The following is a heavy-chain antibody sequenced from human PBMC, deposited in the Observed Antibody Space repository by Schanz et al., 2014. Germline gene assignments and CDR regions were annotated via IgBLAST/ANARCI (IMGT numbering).Heavy chain of an antibody. D-gene: IGHD3-16*01. CDR2: ISSTSTYL. CDR3: ARGTPFLCDY. CDR1: GFTFSSYT. V-gene: IGHV3-21*01. J-gene: IGHJ4*02. Sequence: EVQLVESGGGLVKPGASLRLSCAASGFTFSSYTMKWVRQAPGKGLEWVSSISSTSTYLYYADSVKGRFTISRDSARNSLYLHMSSLRAEDTAVYYCARGTPFLCDYWGQGTLVTVSS.